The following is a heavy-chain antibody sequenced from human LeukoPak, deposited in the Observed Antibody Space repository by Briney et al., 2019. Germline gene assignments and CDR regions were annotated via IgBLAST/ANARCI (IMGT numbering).Heavy chain of an antibody. CDR1: GGTFSSYA. V-gene: IGHV1-69*13. J-gene: IGHJ6*03. Sequence: GASVKVSCKASGGTFSSYAISWVRQAPGQGLEWMGGIIPIFGTANYAQKFQGRVTITADGSTSTAYMELSSLRSEDTAVYYCASGSRRETYYYYYYMDVWGKGTTVTVSS. CDR3: ASGSRRETYYYYYYMDV. CDR2: IIPIFGTA.